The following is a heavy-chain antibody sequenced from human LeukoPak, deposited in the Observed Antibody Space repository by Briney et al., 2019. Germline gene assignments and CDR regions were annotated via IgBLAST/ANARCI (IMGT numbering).Heavy chain of an antibody. J-gene: IGHJ6*02. CDR1: GGSISSLD. V-gene: IGHV4-59*08. D-gene: IGHD3-22*01. Sequence: SETLSLTCSVSGGSISSLDWSWIRQPPGKGLEWIGYIYYTGSTNYNPSLKRRVTMFVDMCKSQFSLRLSSVTAADTAVYYCARRGNMTPAWFYGMDVWGQGTTVTVSS. CDR2: IYYTGST. CDR3: ARRGNMTPAWFYGMDV.